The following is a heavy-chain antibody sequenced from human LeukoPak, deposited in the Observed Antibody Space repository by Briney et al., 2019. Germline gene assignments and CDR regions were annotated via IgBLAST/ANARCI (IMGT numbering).Heavy chain of an antibody. J-gene: IGHJ4*02. V-gene: IGHV3-48*04. CDR3: ASDSPETAAFDY. CDR1: GFSFSTYS. Sequence: GGSLRLSCTASGFSFSTYSMNWVRQAPGKGLEWVSYIVGSSSNIYYADSVKGRFTISRDNAKNSLYLQMDSLRAEDSAVYYCASDSPETAAFDYWGQGTLVTVSS. D-gene: IGHD1-1*01. CDR2: IVGSSSNI.